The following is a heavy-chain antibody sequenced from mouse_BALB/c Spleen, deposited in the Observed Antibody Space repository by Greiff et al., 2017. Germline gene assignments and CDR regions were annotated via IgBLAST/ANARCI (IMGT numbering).Heavy chain of an antibody. CDR3: ARDGYYENYYAMDY. D-gene: IGHD2-3*01. J-gene: IGHJ4*01. CDR1: GYSFTGYF. Sequence: EVQLQQSGPELVKPGASVKISCKASGYSFTGYFMNWVMQSHGKSLEWIGRINPYNGDTFYNQKFKGKATLTVDKSSSTAYMQLKSLTSEDSAVYYCARDGYYENYYAMDYWGQGTSVTVSS. V-gene: IGHV1-20*01. CDR2: INPYNGDT.